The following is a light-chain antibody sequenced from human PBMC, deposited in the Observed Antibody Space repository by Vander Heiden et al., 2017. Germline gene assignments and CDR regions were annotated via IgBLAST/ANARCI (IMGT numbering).Light chain of an antibody. CDR2: SNN. V-gene: IGLV1-44*01. Sequence: QSVLTQPPSASGTPGQRVTISCSGSSSNIGSNTVNWYQQLPGTAPKLLIYSNNQRPSGVPDRFSGSKSGTSASLAISGLQSEDEADYYCAAWDDSLNGLWVFGGGTQVT. CDR1: SSNIGSNT. CDR3: AAWDDSLNGLWV. J-gene: IGLJ3*02.